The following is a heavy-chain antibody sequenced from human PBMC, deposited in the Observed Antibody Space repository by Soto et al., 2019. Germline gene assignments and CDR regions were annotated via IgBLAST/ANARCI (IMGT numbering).Heavy chain of an antibody. CDR1: GGSISRGGHY. Sequence: SETLCLTCTVSGGSISRGGHYWNWVRQHPGKGLEWVGYVFYTGSTFYNPSLKSRVTISVDTSKNQFSLKLSSVTAADTAVYYCARGGYDILTGYYRGRLGYGMDVWGQGTTVTVSS. V-gene: IGHV4-31*03. J-gene: IGHJ6*02. CDR3: ARGGYDILTGYYRGRLGYGMDV. D-gene: IGHD3-9*01. CDR2: VFYTGST.